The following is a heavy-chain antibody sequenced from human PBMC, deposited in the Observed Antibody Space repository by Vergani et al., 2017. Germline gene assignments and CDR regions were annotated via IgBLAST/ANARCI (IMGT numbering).Heavy chain of an antibody. CDR2: IKQDGSEK. CDR1: GFTFSSYW. CDR3: ARDVTYCGGDCYSGSDY. V-gene: IGHV3-7*01. D-gene: IGHD2-21*02. Sequence: ELQLVESGGGLVQPGGSLRLSCAASGFTFSSYWMSWVRQAPGKGLEWVANIKQDGSEKYYVDSVKGRFTISRDNAKNSLYLQMNSLRAEDTAVYYCARDVTYCGGDCYSGSDYWGQGTLVTVSS. J-gene: IGHJ4*02.